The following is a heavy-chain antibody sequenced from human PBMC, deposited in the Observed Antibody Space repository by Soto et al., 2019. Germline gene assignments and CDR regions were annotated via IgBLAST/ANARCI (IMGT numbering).Heavy chain of an antibody. CDR1: GGTISSWH. Sequence: QVQLQESGPGLVKPSETLSLTCTVSGGTISSWHWSWIRQPPGKGLEWIGYIYYSGSTNCNPSLKSRVTISVDTSKNQFSLKLSSVTAADTAVYYCARRYGSAIDYWGQGTLVNVSS. J-gene: IGHJ4*02. CDR3: ARRYGSAIDY. CDR2: IYYSGST. D-gene: IGHD1-26*01. V-gene: IGHV4-59*08.